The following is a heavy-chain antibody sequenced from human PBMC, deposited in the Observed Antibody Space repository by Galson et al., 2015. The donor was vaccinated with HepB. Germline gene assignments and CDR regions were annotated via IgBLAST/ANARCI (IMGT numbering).Heavy chain of an antibody. CDR3: ASLGSFDY. CDR2: ITHIGIT. Sequence: LTCTISGGSFSAHYWSWIRQSPGKGLEWIGEITHIGITNYTPSLKSRATISLDTSNNQFSLKLSSVTAADTAVYYCASLGSFDYWGQGTLVTVSS. V-gene: IGHV4-34*01. J-gene: IGHJ4*02. D-gene: IGHD1-26*01. CDR1: GGSFSAHY.